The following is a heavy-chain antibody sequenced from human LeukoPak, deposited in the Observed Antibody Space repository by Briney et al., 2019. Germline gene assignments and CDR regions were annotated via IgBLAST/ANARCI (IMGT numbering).Heavy chain of an antibody. CDR2: INPNSGGT. J-gene: IGHJ5*02. D-gene: IGHD2-2*01. V-gene: IGHV1-2*02. Sequence: ASVKVSCKASGYTFTGYYMHWVRQAPGQGLEWMGWINPNSGGTNYAQKFQGRVTTTRDTSISTAYMELSRLRSDDTAVYYCARGPTREVVVPAAMFRRGTWFDPWGQGTLVTVSS. CDR1: GYTFTGYY. CDR3: ARGPTREVVVPAAMFRRGTWFDP.